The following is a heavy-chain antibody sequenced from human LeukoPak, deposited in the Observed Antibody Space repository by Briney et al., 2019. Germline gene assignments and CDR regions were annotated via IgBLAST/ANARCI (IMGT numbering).Heavy chain of an antibody. D-gene: IGHD3-16*01. CDR1: GFTFSNAW. V-gene: IGHV3-15*01. CDR2: IKSKTDGGTT. Sequence: GGSLRLSCAASGFTFSNAWMSWVRQAPGKGLEWVGRIKSKTDGGTTDYAAPVKGRFTISRDDSKNTLYLQMNSLKTEDTAVYYCATTPQKLCNPRERGQGTLVTVSS. CDR3: ATTPQKLCNPRE. J-gene: IGHJ4*02.